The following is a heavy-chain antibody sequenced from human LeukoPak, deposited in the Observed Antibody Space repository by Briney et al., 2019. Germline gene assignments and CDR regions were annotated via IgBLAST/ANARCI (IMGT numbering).Heavy chain of an antibody. CDR3: ARGSFLGRGWYTFRFDY. J-gene: IGHJ4*02. CDR2: INHSGST. CDR1: GGSFSGYY. V-gene: IGHV4-34*01. D-gene: IGHD6-19*01. Sequence: SETLSLTCAVYGGSFSGYYWSWIRQPPGKGLELIGEINHSGSTNYNPSLKSQVTISVDTSKNQFSLKLSSVTAADTAVYYCARGSFLGRGWYTFRFDYWGQGTLVTVSS.